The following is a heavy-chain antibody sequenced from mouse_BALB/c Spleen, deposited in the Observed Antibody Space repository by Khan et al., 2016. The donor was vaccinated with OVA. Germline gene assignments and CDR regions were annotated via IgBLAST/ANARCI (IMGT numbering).Heavy chain of an antibody. Sequence: QIQLVQSGPELKKPGETVKISCKASGYTFTNYGMNWVKQAPGKGLKWMGWINTYTGEPTYVDDFKGRFAFSLETSASTAYLQINNLRNEDTATYCCASGGYWYLDVWGAGTTVTVSS. J-gene: IGHJ1*01. V-gene: IGHV9-3-1*01. CDR3: ASGGYWYLDV. CDR2: INTYTGEP. D-gene: IGHD1-1*02. CDR1: GYTFTNYG.